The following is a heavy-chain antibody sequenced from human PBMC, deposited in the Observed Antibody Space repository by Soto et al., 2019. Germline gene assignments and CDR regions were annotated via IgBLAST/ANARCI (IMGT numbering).Heavy chain of an antibody. CDR1: GFTVSSTY. D-gene: IGHD5-18*01. V-gene: IGHV3-53*01. CDR2: IYSGGST. Sequence: EVQLVESGGGLIQPGGSLRLSCAASGFTVSSTYMSWVRQAPGNGLEWVSVIYSGGSTYYADSVKGRFTISRDNSKITLYLQMNSLRAEDTAVYYCARSGYSYGPFDYWGQGTLVTVSS. CDR3: ARSGYSYGPFDY. J-gene: IGHJ4*02.